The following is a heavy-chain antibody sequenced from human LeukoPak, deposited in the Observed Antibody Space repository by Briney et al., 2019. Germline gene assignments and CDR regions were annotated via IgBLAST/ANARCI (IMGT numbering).Heavy chain of an antibody. J-gene: IGHJ4*02. Sequence: GASVKVSCKASGYTFTSYAMHWVRQAPGQRLEWMGWINAGNGNTKYSQKFQGRVTITRDTSASAAYMELSSLRSEDTAVYYCARVGVITMVRGSDFDYWGQGTLVTVSS. CDR3: ARVGVITMVRGSDFDY. D-gene: IGHD3-10*01. CDR2: INAGNGNT. CDR1: GYTFTSYA. V-gene: IGHV1-3*01.